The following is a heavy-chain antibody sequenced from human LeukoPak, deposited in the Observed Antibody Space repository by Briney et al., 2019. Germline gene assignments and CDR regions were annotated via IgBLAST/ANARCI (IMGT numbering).Heavy chain of an antibody. CDR3: ARGASSGWYFRFDY. Sequence: SEILSLTCTVSGGSISSYYWSWIRQPPGKGLEWIGYIYYSGSTNYNPSLKSRVTISVDTSKNQFSLKLSSVTAADTAVYYCARGASSGWYFRFDYWGQGTLVTVSS. CDR1: GGSISSYY. CDR2: IYYSGST. J-gene: IGHJ4*02. V-gene: IGHV4-59*01. D-gene: IGHD6-19*01.